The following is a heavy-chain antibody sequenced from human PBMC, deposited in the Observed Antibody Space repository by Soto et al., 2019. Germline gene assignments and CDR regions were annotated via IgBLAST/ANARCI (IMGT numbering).Heavy chain of an antibody. V-gene: IGHV4-59*01. CDR2: IYYSGST. CDR3: ARGKNYYDSSGYWY. CDR1: GGSISSYY. J-gene: IGHJ4*02. Sequence: SETLSLTCTVSGGSISSYYWSWIGQPPGKGLEWIGYIYYSGSTNYNPSLKSRVTISVDTSKNQFSLKLSSVTAADTAVYYCARGKNYYDSSGYWYWGQGTLVTVSS. D-gene: IGHD3-22*01.